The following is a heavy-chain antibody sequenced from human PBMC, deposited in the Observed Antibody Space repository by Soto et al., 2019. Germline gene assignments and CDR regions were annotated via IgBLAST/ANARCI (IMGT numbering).Heavy chain of an antibody. CDR3: ASIPMVRGPSDY. CDR1: GFTFSTYW. CDR2: INGDGTTT. V-gene: IGHV3-74*02. D-gene: IGHD3-10*01. J-gene: IGHJ4*02. Sequence: EVRLVESGGGLVQPGGSLRLSCAASGFTFSTYWMHWVRQAPGKGLVWVSRINGDGTTTQYADPVKGRFTISRDNAKNTLYLQMNTLRGDDTAMYYCASIPMVRGPSDYWGQGTLVTVSS.